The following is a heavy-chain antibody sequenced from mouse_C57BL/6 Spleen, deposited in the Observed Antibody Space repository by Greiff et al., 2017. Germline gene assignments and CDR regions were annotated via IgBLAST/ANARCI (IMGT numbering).Heavy chain of an antibody. D-gene: IGHD3-2*02. Sequence: VQLQESGPELVKPGASVKISCKASGYAFSSSWMNWVKQRPGKGLEWIGRIYPGDGDTNYNGKFKGKATLTAAKSSSTAYMQLSSLTSKDSAFCSCASSGYDAMDYWGQGTSVTVYS. CDR1: GYAFSSSW. J-gene: IGHJ4*01. CDR2: IYPGDGDT. CDR3: ASSGYDAMDY. V-gene: IGHV1-82*01.